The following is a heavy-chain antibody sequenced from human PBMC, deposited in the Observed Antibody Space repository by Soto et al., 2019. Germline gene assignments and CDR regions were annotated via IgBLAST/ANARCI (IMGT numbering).Heavy chain of an antibody. Sequence: SETLSLTCTVSGGSISSSNYYWAWIRQPPGKGLEWIGSFYYSGSTYYKPSLKSRVSISVDTSKNQFSLRLSSVTAADTAVYYCARPIEGGSSGYYHWGQGTLVTVSS. J-gene: IGHJ5*02. V-gene: IGHV4-39*01. CDR1: GGSISSSNYY. CDR2: FYYSGST. CDR3: ARPIEGGSSGYYH. D-gene: IGHD3-22*01.